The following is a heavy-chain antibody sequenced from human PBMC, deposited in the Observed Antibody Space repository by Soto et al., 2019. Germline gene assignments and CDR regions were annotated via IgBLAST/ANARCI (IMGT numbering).Heavy chain of an antibody. CDR1: GGSISSGGYS. V-gene: IGHV4-30-2*01. D-gene: IGHD5-18*01. J-gene: IGHJ3*02. Sequence: SETLSLTCAVSGGSISSGGYSWSWIRQPPGKGLEWIGYIYHSGSTYYNPSLKSRVTISVDRSKNQFSLKLSSVTAADTAVYYCARVGGYSYGGDAFDIWGQGTMVTVSS. CDR3: ARVGGYSYGGDAFDI. CDR2: IYHSGST.